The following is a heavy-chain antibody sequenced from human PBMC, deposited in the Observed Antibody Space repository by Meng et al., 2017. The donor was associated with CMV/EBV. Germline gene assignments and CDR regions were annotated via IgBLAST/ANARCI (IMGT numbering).Heavy chain of an antibody. V-gene: IGHV1-3*01. J-gene: IGHJ5*02. Sequence: SCKAAGYTVNKYARKWGGQATGERLEGMGWRNAANGNTRYSQKVQGRATMSGDTSASTGSIELSSLRAEENTVYNSTRGQKKNWHDHWGQGTLVTVSS. CDR2: RNAANGNT. CDR1: GYTVNKYA. CDR3: TRGQKKNWHDH.